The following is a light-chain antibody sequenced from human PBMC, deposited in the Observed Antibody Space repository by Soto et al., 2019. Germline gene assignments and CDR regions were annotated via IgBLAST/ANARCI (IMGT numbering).Light chain of an antibody. V-gene: IGLV1-47*01. CDR2: RNN. CDR3: AAWDDSLSGRV. Sequence: QSVLTQPPSASGTPGQRVTISCSGSSSNIGSNYVYWYQQLPGKTPKLLIYRNNQRPSGVPDRFSVSKSGTSASLAISGLRSEDEAYYYWAAWDDSLSGRVFGGGTQLTVL. CDR1: SSNIGSNY. J-gene: IGLJ3*02.